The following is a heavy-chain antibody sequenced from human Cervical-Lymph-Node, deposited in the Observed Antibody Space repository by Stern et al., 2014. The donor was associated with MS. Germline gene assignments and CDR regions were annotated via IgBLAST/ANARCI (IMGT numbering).Heavy chain of an antibody. CDR1: GGSISNFH. CDR3: ARSPPVGQWSYYFDH. CDR2: IYYIGST. Sequence: QVQLQESGPGLVKPSETLSLTCTVSGGSISNFHWSWIRQSPGKGLEWIGYIYYIGSTNYNPSLQSRVTMSIDRPKNQFSLKLISVTAADTAVYYCARSPPVGQWSYYFDHWGQGTLVTVSS. V-gene: IGHV4-59*13. D-gene: IGHD6-19*01. J-gene: IGHJ4*02.